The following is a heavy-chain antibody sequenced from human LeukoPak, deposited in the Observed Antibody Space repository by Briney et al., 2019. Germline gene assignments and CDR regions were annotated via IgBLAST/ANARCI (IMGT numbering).Heavy chain of an antibody. D-gene: IGHD3-16*02. J-gene: IGHJ4*02. CDR1: GYSISSGYY. CDR3: ARVRLGELSPPYYFDY. V-gene: IGHV4-38-2*02. Sequence: SETLSLTCTVSGYSISSGYYWGWIRQPPGKGLEWIGSIYHSGSTYYNPSLKSRVTISVDTSKNQFSLKLSSVTAADTAVYYCARVRLGELSPPYYFDYWGQGTLVTVSS. CDR2: IYHSGST.